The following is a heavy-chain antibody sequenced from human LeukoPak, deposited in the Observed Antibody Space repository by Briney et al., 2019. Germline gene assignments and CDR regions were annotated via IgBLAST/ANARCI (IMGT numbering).Heavy chain of an antibody. V-gene: IGHV1-18*01. CDR1: GYTFTSYG. Sequence: ASVKVSCKASGYTFTSYGISWVRQAPGQGLEGRGWISAYNGNTNYAQKLQGRGTMTTDTSTSTAYMELRSLRSDDTAVYYCARKLELREGKYYFDYWGQGTLVTVSS. CDR2: ISAYNGNT. D-gene: IGHD1-7*01. CDR3: ARKLELREGKYYFDY. J-gene: IGHJ4*02.